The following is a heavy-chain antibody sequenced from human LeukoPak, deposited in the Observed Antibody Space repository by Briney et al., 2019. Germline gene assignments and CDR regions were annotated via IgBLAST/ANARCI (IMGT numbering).Heavy chain of an antibody. CDR3: ARAYDSSGYYFYYYYMDV. D-gene: IGHD3-22*01. CDR2: INHSGST. Sequence: SETLSLTCAVYGGSFSGYYWSWIRQPPGKGLEWIGEINHSGSTNYNPSLKSRVTISVDTSKNQFSLKLSFVTAADTAVYYCARAYDSSGYYFYYYYMDVWGKGTTVTVSS. J-gene: IGHJ6*03. V-gene: IGHV4-34*01. CDR1: GGSFSGYY.